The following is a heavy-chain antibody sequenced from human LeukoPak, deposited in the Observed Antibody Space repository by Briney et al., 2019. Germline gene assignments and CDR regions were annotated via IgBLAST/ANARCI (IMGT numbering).Heavy chain of an antibody. V-gene: IGHV1-2*02. J-gene: IGHJ5*02. Sequence: GASVKVSCKASGYTFTGYYMHWVRQAPGQGLEWMGWINPNSGGTNYAQKFQGRVTMTRDTSITTAYMELSRLRSDDTALYYCARDLRWQQLDGWFDPWGQGTVVTVSS. D-gene: IGHD6-13*01. CDR2: INPNSGGT. CDR3: ARDLRWQQLDGWFDP. CDR1: GYTFTGYY.